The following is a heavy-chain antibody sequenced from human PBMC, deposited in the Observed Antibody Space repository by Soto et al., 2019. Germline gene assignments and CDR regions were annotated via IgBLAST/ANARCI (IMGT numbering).Heavy chain of an antibody. CDR2: INPNSGVT. J-gene: IGHJ5*02. CDR1: DYYFPGYN. CDR3: ATVHRSSTSRGSDFDP. V-gene: IGHV1-2*02. Sequence: QVQLVQSGTEVKKPGASVKVSCKAYDYYFPGYNIHWVRQAPGQGLEWMGWINPNSGVTNYAQKFLGRVTLTSDSSISTAYLDVSKLSSDDTAVYYCATVHRSSTSRGSDFDPWGQGTQVIVAS. D-gene: IGHD2-2*01.